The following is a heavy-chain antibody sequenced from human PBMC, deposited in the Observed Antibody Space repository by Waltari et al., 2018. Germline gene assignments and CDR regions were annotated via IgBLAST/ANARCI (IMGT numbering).Heavy chain of an antibody. CDR1: GGSINSSNYY. CDR3: ARRYAFWSGYFFDN. D-gene: IGHD3-3*01. V-gene: IGHV4-39*01. J-gene: IGHJ4*02. Sequence: QLQLQESGPGLVKPSETLSLTCTVSGGSINSSNYYWGWIRQPPGKGLEWIGSISYSWNTNYNPPLKSRVTISVDTSKNQFSLKVGSVTSADTAVYYCARRYAFWSGYFFDNWGQGTLVTVSS. CDR2: ISYSWNT.